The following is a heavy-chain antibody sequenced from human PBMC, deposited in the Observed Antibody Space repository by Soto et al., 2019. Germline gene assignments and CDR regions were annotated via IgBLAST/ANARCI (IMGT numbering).Heavy chain of an antibody. CDR2: INAGNGNT. CDR1: GYTFTSYA. Sequence: GASVKVSCKASGYTFTSYAMHWVRQAPGQRPEWMGWINAGNGNTKYSQKFQGRVTITRDTSASTAYMELSSLRSEDTAVYYCARDRPYYDSSLPGFDIWGQGTMVTVSS. CDR3: ARDRPYYDSSLPGFDI. D-gene: IGHD3-22*01. V-gene: IGHV1-3*01. J-gene: IGHJ3*02.